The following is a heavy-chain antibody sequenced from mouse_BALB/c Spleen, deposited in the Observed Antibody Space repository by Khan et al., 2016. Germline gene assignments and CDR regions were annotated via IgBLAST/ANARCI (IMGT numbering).Heavy chain of an antibody. Sequence: EVQLVETGGGWVQPKGSLKLSCAASGFTFNTNAMNWVRQAPGKGLEWVARIRSKSNNYATYYADSVKDRFTISRDDSQSMLYLQMNNLKTEDTAMYYCVRDYYGGFAYWGQRTLVTVSA. V-gene: IGHV10S3*01. CDR1: GFTFNTNA. J-gene: IGHJ3*01. D-gene: IGHD1-1*01. CDR3: VRDYYGGFAY. CDR2: IRSKSNNYAT.